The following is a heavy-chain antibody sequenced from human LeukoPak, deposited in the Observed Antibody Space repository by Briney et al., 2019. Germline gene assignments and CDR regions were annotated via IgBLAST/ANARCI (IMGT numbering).Heavy chain of an antibody. CDR2: IFSGGST. CDR3: ARRDYYDSTGYYPTLY. J-gene: IGHJ4*02. D-gene: IGHD3-22*01. CDR1: GGSIGSSSYY. Sequence: PSETLSLTCTVSGGSIGSSSYYWGWIRQPPGKGLEWIGSIFSGGSTYYNPSLRSRVTISVDKSKNQFSLKLSSVSAADTAVYYCARRDYYDSTGYYPTLYWGQGTLVTVSS. V-gene: IGHV4-39*07.